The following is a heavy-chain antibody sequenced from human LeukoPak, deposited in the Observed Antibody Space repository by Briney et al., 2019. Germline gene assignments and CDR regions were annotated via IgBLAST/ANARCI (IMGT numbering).Heavy chain of an antibody. V-gene: IGHV3-21*01. J-gene: IGHJ4*02. Sequence: GGSLRLSCAASGFTFSSYTMNWVRQAPGKGLEWVSSISSSSSYIYYADSLKGRFTISRDNAKNSLYLQMNSLRDEDTGVYYCAIVRGVYSYGHPYYFDYWGQGTLVTVSS. CDR2: ISSSSSYI. CDR1: GFTFSSYT. CDR3: AIVRGVYSYGHPYYFDY. D-gene: IGHD5-18*01.